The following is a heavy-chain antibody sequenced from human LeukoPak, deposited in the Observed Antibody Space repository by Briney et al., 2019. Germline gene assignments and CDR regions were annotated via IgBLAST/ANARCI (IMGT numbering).Heavy chain of an antibody. J-gene: IGHJ4*02. D-gene: IGHD2-8*01. V-gene: IGHV3-30*02. CDR3: AKDRGISVYFEHLDY. CDR2: LLFDGTNT. Sequence: QPRGSPRLSRAASGFTLTTFGTHWARQVPPQGRGWMAFLLFDGTNTNYAEFVEGRFTISRDNSHNTLYLEMNSLRAEDTALYYCAKDRGISVYFEHLDYRGQGTLVTVSS. CDR1: GFTLTTFG.